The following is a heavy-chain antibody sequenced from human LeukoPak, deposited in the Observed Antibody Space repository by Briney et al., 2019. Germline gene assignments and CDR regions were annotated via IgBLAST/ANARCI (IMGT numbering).Heavy chain of an antibody. CDR3: VRDLYTTIQGFDY. Sequence: GGSLRLSCAASGFTFNNFHMNWVRQAPGKGLEWVSYISRSGDSTSYADSVKGRFTISRDNAGNSVFLLLNSLRAEDTAVYYCVRDLYTTIQGFDYWGQGALATVSS. J-gene: IGHJ4*02. CDR2: ISRSGDST. V-gene: IGHV3-48*01. D-gene: IGHD5-24*01. CDR1: GFTFNNFH.